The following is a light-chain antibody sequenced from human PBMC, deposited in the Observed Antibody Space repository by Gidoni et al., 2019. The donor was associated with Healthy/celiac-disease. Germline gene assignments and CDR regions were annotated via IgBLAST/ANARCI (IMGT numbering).Light chain of an antibody. CDR3: QQSYSTPLT. V-gene: IGKV1-39*01. CDR1: QSISSY. Sequence: DIQMTQSPSSLSASVGDRVTLTCRASQSISSYLNWYQQKPGKAPTLLIYAASSLQSGVPSRFSGSGSGTDFTLTISSLQPEDFANYYCQQSYSTPLTFGGGTKVEIK. J-gene: IGKJ4*01. CDR2: AAS.